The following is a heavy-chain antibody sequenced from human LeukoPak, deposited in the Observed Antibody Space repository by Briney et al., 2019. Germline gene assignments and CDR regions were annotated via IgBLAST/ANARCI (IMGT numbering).Heavy chain of an antibody. CDR2: TSNDGNNK. J-gene: IGHJ6*03. D-gene: IGHD1-14*01. V-gene: IGHV3-30*04. CDR1: GFTFSRYA. CDR3: ARAPRRRVYYYYYYMDV. Sequence: GGSLRLSCAASGFTFSRYAMHWVRQAPGKGLEWVAVTSNDGNNKYYGDSVKGRFTISRDNAKNSLYLQMNSLRAEDTAVYYCARAPRRRVYYYYYYMDVWGKGTTVTVSS.